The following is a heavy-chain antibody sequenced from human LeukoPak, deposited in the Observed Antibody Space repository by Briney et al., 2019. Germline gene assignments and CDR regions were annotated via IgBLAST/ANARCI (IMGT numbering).Heavy chain of an antibody. CDR1: GFTFSGSA. CDR2: IRSKANSYAT. D-gene: IGHD4-17*01. V-gene: IGHV3-73*01. Sequence: GGSLRLSCAASGFTFSGSAMHWVRQASGKGLEWVGRIRSKANSYATAYAASVKGRFTVSRDDSKNTAYLQMNSLKTEDTAVYYCTYPTGGEGYWGQGTLVTVSS. CDR3: TYPTGGEGY. J-gene: IGHJ4*02.